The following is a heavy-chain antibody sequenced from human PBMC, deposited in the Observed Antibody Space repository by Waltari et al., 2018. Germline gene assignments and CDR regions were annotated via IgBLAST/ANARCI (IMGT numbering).Heavy chain of an antibody. V-gene: IGHV1-69*01. CDR2: IIPIFGTA. J-gene: IGHJ3*02. D-gene: IGHD3-22*01. Sequence: QVQLVQSGAEVKKPGSSVKVSCKASGGTFSSYAISWVRQAPGQGLEWMGGIIPIFGTANYAQKFQGRVTITADESTSTAYMELSRLRSDDTAVYYCARDEADSSGSDAFDIWGQGTMVTVSS. CDR1: GGTFSSYA. CDR3: ARDEADSSGSDAFDI.